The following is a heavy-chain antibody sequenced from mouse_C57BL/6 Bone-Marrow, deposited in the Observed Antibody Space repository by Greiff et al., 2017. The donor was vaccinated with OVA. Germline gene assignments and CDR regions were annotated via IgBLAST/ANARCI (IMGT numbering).Heavy chain of an antibody. CDR1: GFNIKDDY. J-gene: IGHJ3*01. CDR3: TRWVITRFAY. D-gene: IGHD2-4*01. CDR2: IDPENGDT. V-gene: IGHV14-4*01. Sequence: VQLQQSGAELVRPGASVKLSCTASGFNIKDDYMHWVKQRPEQGLEWIGWIDPENGDTAYAPKFQGKATITADTSSNTASLQLSSLTSEDTAVYYCTRWVITRFAYWGQGTLVTVSA.